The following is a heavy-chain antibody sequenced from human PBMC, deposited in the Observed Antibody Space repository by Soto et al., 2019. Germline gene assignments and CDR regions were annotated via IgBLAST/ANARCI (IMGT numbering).Heavy chain of an antibody. CDR2: INPNSGGT. CDR3: ARGDIVVVVAAMSGMDV. J-gene: IGHJ6*02. D-gene: IGHD2-15*01. V-gene: IGHV1-2*04. Sequence: QVQLVQSGAEVKKPGASVKVSCKASGYTFTGYYMHWVRQAPGQGLEWMGWINPNSGGTNYAQKFQGWVTMTRDTSISTAHMELSRLRSDDAAVYYCARGDIVVVVAAMSGMDVWGQGTTVTVS. CDR1: GYTFTGYY.